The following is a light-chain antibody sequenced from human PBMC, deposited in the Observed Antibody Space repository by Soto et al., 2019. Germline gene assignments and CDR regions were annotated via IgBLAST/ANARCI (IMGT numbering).Light chain of an antibody. J-gene: IGKJ1*01. Sequence: EIVLTQSPGTLSLSPGERATLSCRASQSVSSNYLGWYQQRPGQAPRLLIYAASSRATGIPERFSGSGSGTDFTLTINRLEPEDFAVYYCQQYGISPRTFGQGTKVE. CDR2: AAS. CDR3: QQYGISPRT. V-gene: IGKV3-20*01. CDR1: QSVSSNY.